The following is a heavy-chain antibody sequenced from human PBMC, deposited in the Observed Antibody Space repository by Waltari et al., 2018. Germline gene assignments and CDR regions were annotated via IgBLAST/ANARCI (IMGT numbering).Heavy chain of an antibody. Sequence: QVQLVQSGAEVKKPGASVKVSCKVSGYTLTALSMHWVRQAPGKGLEWMGGFDPEDGETIYAQKFQGRVTMTEDTSTDTAYMELSSLRSEDTAVYYCATRGSRYYYDSSGYLDAFDIWGQGTMVTVSS. V-gene: IGHV1-24*01. CDR2: FDPEDGET. CDR3: ATRGSRYYYDSSGYLDAFDI. J-gene: IGHJ3*02. CDR1: GYTLTALS. D-gene: IGHD3-22*01.